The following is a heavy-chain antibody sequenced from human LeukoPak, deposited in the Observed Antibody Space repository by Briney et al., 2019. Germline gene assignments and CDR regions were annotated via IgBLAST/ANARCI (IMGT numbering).Heavy chain of an antibody. CDR2: IIPIFGTA. D-gene: IGHD6-13*01. CDR1: GGTFSSYA. CDR3: ARERLAAAGPTHY. J-gene: IGHJ4*02. Sequence: SVKVSCKASGGTFSSYAISWVRQAPGQGLEWMGRIIPIFGTANYAQKFQGRVTITTDESTSTAYMELSSLRTEDTAVYYCARERLAAAGPTHYWGQGTLVTVSS. V-gene: IGHV1-69*05.